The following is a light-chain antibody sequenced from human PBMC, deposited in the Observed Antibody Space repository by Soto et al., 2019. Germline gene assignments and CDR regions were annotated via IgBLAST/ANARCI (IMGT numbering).Light chain of an antibody. CDR3: QQYYTWPIT. CDR1: QGVSRK. Sequence: DIVMTQSPATLYVAPGERVTFSCRASQGVSRKLAWYQQKPGQAPRLLISGASTGSTGIPARFSGSGSGTEFTLTISSLQSEDCAIYYCQQYYTWPITFGGGTKVEIK. CDR2: GAS. V-gene: IGKV3-15*01. J-gene: IGKJ4*01.